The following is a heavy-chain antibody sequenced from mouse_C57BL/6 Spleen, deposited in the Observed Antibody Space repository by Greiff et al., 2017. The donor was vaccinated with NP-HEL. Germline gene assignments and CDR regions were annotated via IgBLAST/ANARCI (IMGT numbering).Heavy chain of an antibody. Sequence: QVQLKQSGPGLVAPSQSLSITCTVSGFSLTSYAISWVRQPPGKGLEWLGVIWTGGGTNYNSALKSRLSISKDNSKSQVFLKMNSLQTDDTARYYCARNSYYYGSSILYAMDYWGQGTSVTVSS. CDR3: ARNSYYYGSSILYAMDY. J-gene: IGHJ4*01. CDR1: GFSLTSYA. D-gene: IGHD1-1*01. V-gene: IGHV2-9-1*01. CDR2: IWTGGGT.